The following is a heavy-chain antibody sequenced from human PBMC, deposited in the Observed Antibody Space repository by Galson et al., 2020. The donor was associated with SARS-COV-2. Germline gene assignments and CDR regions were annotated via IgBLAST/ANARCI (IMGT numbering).Heavy chain of an antibody. D-gene: IGHD6-19*01. CDR1: GFTFSNYV. J-gene: IGHJ4*02. Sequence: GESLKISCAASGFTFSNYVMSWVRQAPGKGLEWVATMSGSGRSTQYTDSVKGRFTISRDNSKNTLYLQMSSLRAEDTAIYYCATDRRAVAGEYFESWGQGTLVTVSS. V-gene: IGHV3-23*01. CDR3: ATDRRAVAGEYFES. CDR2: MSGSGRST.